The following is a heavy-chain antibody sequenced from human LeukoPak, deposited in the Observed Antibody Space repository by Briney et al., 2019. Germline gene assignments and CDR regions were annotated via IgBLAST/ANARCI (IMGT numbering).Heavy chain of an antibody. J-gene: IGHJ4*02. CDR3: ARDFGRGGYYYDSSGCRN. D-gene: IGHD3-22*01. CDR2: ISYDGSNK. CDR1: GFTFSSYA. V-gene: IGHV3-30*04. Sequence: PGGPLRLSCAASGFTFSSYAMHWVRQAPGKGLEWVAVISYDGSNKYYADSVKGRFTISRDNSKNTLYLQMNSLRAEDTAVYYCARDFGRGGYYYDSSGCRNWGQGTLVTVSS.